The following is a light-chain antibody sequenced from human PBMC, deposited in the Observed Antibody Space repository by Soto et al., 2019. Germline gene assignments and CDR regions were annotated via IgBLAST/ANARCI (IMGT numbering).Light chain of an antibody. J-gene: IGKJ1*01. CDR1: QSVRGN. CDR3: QQYNNWPPT. Sequence: EIVMTQSPATLSVSPGERATLSCRASQSVRGNLAWYQQKPGQAPRLLIYGVSTKASGIPARFSGSGSGTEFTPTISSLQSEDVHVHCCQQYNNWPPTFGQGTKVDIK. CDR2: GVS. V-gene: IGKV3-15*01.